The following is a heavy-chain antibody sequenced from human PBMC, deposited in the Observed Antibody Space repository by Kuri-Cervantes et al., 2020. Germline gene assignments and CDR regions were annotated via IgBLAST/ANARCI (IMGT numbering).Heavy chain of an antibody. CDR1: GFTFSSYA. V-gene: IGHV3-30-3*01. CDR3: ARDLHSYYYDL. Sequence: GESLKISCAASGFTFSSYAMHWVRQAPGKGLEWVAVISYDGSNKYYADSVKGRFTISRDNSKNTLYLQMNSLRAEDTAVYYCARDLHSYYYDLWGQGTLVTVSS. CDR2: ISYDGSNK. J-gene: IGHJ4*02.